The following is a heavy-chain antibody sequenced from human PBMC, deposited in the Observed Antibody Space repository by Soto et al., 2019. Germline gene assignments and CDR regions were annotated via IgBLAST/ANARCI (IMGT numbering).Heavy chain of an antibody. CDR3: ARIPFDQWLASNDCYLDY. CDR1: GGSISSSSYY. V-gene: IGHV4-39*07. CDR2: IYYSGST. Sequence: SETLSLTCTVSGGSISSSSYYWGWIRQPPGKGLEWIGSIYYSGSTYYNPSLKSRVTISVDTSKNQFSLKLSSVTAADTAVYYCARIPFDQWLASNDCYLDYWCQGTLVTVSS. J-gene: IGHJ4*02. D-gene: IGHD6-19*01.